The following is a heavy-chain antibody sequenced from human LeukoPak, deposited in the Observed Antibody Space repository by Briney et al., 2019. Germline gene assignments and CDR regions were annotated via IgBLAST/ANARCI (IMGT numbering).Heavy chain of an antibody. CDR3: ARTTESHSWRPRYYSYYMDV. D-gene: IGHD6-13*01. V-gene: IGHV4-34*01. Sequence: SETLSLTCAVYGWSFSGYYWSWIRQPPGKGLEWIGEINHSGSTNYNPSLKSRVTISVDTSKNKFSLKLSSVTAADTAVYYCARTTESHSWRPRYYSYYMDVWGKGTTVTVSS. CDR2: INHSGST. CDR1: GWSFSGYY. J-gene: IGHJ6*03.